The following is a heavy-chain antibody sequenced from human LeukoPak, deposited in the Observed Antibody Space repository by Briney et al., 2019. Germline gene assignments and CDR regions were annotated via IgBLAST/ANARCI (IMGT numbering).Heavy chain of an antibody. CDR3: ARDGGSGVLNPFDY. CDR1: GFTFSSYG. CDR2: IWYDGSNK. D-gene: IGHD3-10*01. V-gene: IGHV3-33*01. Sequence: PGGSLRLSCAASGFTFSSYGMHWVRQAPGKGLEWVAVIWYDGSNKYYADSVKGRFTISRDNSKSTLYLQMNSLRAEDTAVYYCARDGGSGVLNPFDYWGQGTLVTVSS. J-gene: IGHJ4*02.